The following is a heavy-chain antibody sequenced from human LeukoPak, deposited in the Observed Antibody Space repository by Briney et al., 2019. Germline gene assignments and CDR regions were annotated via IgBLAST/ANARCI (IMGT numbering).Heavy chain of an antibody. CDR2: IYSGGST. CDR3: ARDRGSYYS. J-gene: IGHJ5*02. Sequence: GGSPRPPCPASRFPATTTSISWAPPAPGKGRGGVSVIYSGGSTYYADSVKSRLTISTDNSKNTRYLQMNSLRAEDTAVYYCARDRGSYYSWGQGTLVTVSS. V-gene: IGHV3-53*01. D-gene: IGHD1-26*01. CDR1: RFPATTTS.